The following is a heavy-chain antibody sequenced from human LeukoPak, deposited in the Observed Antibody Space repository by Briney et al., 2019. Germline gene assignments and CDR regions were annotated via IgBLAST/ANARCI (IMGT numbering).Heavy chain of an antibody. Sequence: GGSLRLSCAASGFTFNSYNMNWVRQAPGKGLEWVSFIRFDGSNKYYADSVRGRFTISRDNSKSTLSLQMNSLRAENTAIYYCATYRQVLLPFESWGQGTLVTVSS. CDR2: IRFDGSNK. D-gene: IGHD2/OR15-2a*01. CDR1: GFTFNSYN. V-gene: IGHV3-30*02. J-gene: IGHJ4*02. CDR3: ATYRQVLLPFES.